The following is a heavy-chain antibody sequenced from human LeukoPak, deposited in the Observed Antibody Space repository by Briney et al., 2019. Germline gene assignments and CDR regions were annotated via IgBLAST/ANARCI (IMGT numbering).Heavy chain of an antibody. CDR2: ISAYNGNT. CDR1: GYTFTSYG. J-gene: IGHJ4*02. D-gene: IGHD5-18*01. V-gene: IGHV1-18*01. Sequence: ASVKVSCKASGYTFTSYGISWVRQAPGQGLEWMGWISAYNGNTNYAQKLQGRGAMATDTSTSTAYMELRSLRSDDTAVYYCARDVGDTAMVTEFDYWGQGTLVTVSS. CDR3: ARDVGDTAMVTEFDY.